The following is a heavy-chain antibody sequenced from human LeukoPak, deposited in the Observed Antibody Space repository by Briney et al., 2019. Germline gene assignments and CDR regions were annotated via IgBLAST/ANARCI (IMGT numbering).Heavy chain of an antibody. CDR3: AKEGVVVAAGFYFDY. V-gene: IGHV3-30*18. CDR2: ISYDGSNK. Sequence: GGSLRLSCAASGFTFSSYGMHWVRQAPGKGLERVAVISYDGSNKYYADSVKGRSTISRDNSKNTLYLQMNSLRAEDTAVYYCAKEGVVVAAGFYFDYWGQGTLVTVSS. D-gene: IGHD2-15*01. CDR1: GFTFSSYG. J-gene: IGHJ4*02.